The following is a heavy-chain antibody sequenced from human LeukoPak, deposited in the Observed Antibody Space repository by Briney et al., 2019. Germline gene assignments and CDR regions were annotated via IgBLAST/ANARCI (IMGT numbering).Heavy chain of an antibody. J-gene: IGHJ4*02. CDR2: ISVDVNTK. D-gene: IGHD6-13*01. V-gene: IGHV3-30-3*01. CDR1: GFTFRTFA. CDR3: ARDTYSSSWSPLTY. Sequence: GGSLRLSCAASGFTFRTFAMYWVRRAPGKGLEWVATISVDVNTKYYADSVKGRCSISRDNSENMMYLQMNDLRDEDTAVYFCARDTYSSSWSPLTYWGQGTLVTVSS.